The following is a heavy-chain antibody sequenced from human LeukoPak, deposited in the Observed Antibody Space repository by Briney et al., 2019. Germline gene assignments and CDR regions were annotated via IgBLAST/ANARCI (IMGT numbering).Heavy chain of an antibody. Sequence: ASGKVSCKASGYTFTSYYLHWVRQAPGQRPEWMGIIYTNDGSARYAQKFQGRVTMTRDTSTGTVYMELSSLSSDDTAVYYCARARAAAGAQYFQHWGQGTLVSASS. CDR1: GYTFTSYY. D-gene: IGHD6-13*01. V-gene: IGHV1-46*01. J-gene: IGHJ1*01. CDR2: IYTNDGSA. CDR3: ARARAAAGAQYFQH.